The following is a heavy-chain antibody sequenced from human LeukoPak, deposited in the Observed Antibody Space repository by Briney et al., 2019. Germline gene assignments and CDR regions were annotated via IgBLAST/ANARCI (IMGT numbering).Heavy chain of an antibody. D-gene: IGHD3-16*01. CDR2: IWYDGSNK. V-gene: IGHV3-33*01. CDR1: GFRFSSHG. CDR3: ARSGGGDYNYGMDV. Sequence: GNSLRLSCAAAGFRFSSHGMHWVRQAPGKGLEWVAVIWYDGSNKHYVDSVKGRFTISRDNSKNTLDLQMNSLRAEDTAVYYCARSGGGDYNYGMDVWGQGTTVTVSS. J-gene: IGHJ6*02.